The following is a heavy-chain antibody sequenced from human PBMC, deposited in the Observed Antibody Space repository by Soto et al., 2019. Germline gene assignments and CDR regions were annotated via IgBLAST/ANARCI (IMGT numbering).Heavy chain of an antibody. Sequence: SLRLSCAASGFTFSSYGMHWVRQAPGKGLEWVAVISYDGSNKYYADSVKGRFTISRDNSKNTLYLQMNSLRAEDTAVYYCAKAGITGTTSFDYWGQGTLVTVS. CDR1: GFTFSSYG. CDR2: ISYDGSNK. CDR3: AKAGITGTTSFDY. J-gene: IGHJ4*02. D-gene: IGHD1-7*01. V-gene: IGHV3-30*18.